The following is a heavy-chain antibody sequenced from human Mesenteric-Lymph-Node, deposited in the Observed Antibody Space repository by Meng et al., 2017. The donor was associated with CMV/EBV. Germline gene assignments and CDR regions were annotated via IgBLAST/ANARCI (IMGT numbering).Heavy chain of an antibody. D-gene: IGHD2-15*01. J-gene: IGHJ4*02. V-gene: IGHV3-23*01. CDR1: GFNVSSFG. CDR3: ARDRDCSDGSCYSSY. Sequence: GESLKISCAASGFNVSSFGMSWVRQAPGKALEWVSGTSGSGGATYHADSVKGRFTISRDNAKNSLSLQMNSLRAEDTAVYYCARDRDCSDGSCYSSYWGQGTLVTVSS. CDR2: TSGSGGAT.